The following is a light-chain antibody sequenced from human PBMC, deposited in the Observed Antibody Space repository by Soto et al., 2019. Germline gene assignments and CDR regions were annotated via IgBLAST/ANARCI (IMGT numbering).Light chain of an antibody. CDR2: AAS. V-gene: IGKV1-8*01. J-gene: IGKJ1*01. Sequence: ALRMTQSPSSFSASTGDRVTITCRASQGISSHLAWYQQKPGKAPKLLIYAASTLQSGVPSRFSGSGSGTDFTLTISCLQSEDFATYYCQQYYSYPPWTFGQGTKVDIK. CDR3: QQYYSYPPWT. CDR1: QGISSH.